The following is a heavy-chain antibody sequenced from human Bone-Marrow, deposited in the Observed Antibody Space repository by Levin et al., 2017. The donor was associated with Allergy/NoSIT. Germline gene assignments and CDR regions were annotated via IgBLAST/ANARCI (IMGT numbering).Heavy chain of an antibody. D-gene: IGHD6-19*01. V-gene: IGHV4-59*01. Sequence: SETLSLTCNVSGGSINSYYWSWIRQPPGKGLEWIGYIFYSGSTNYNPSLESRVTLSVDTPNNQFSLKLCSVTAADTAIYYCARGARQASGGCHFDYWGQGTLVTVSS. J-gene: IGHJ4*02. CDR3: ARGARQASGGCHFDY. CDR2: IFYSGST. CDR1: GGSINSYY.